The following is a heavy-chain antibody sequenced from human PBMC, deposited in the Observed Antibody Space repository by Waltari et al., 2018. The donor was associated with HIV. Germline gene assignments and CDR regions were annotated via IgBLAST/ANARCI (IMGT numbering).Heavy chain of an antibody. CDR1: GFTSRTFS. CDR3: ARDLVAATPDY. CDR2: ISSSGSYI. D-gene: IGHD2-15*01. Sequence: EVQLVESGGGLVRPGGSLRLSCAASGFTSRTFSMNWVRQAPGKGLEWVSSISSSGSYIYYADSVKGRFTISRDNAKNSLYLQMNSLRVEDTAVYYCARDLVAATPDYWGQGTLVTVSS. V-gene: IGHV3-21*01. J-gene: IGHJ4*02.